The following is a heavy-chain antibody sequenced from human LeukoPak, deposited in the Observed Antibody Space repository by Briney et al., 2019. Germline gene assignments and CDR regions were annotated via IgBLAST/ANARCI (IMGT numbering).Heavy chain of an antibody. V-gene: IGHV4-59*01. CDR1: GGSISTYY. CDR2: IYQSGST. CDR3: ARGGGYASPVGY. D-gene: IGHD5-12*01. J-gene: IGHJ4*02. Sequence: SETLSLTCTLSGGSISTYYSSWIRQPPGKGLEWIGYIYQSGSTNYIPSLKSRVTISVDTSKNQFSLKLSSVTAADTAVYYCARGGGYASPVGYWGQGALVTVSS.